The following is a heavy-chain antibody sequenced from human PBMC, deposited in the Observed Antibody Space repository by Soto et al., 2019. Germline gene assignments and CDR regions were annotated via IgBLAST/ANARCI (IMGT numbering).Heavy chain of an antibody. CDR1: GLTFSSYS. D-gene: IGHD6-19*01. J-gene: IGHJ4*02. Sequence: QVQLVESGGGVVQPGRSLRLSCEASGLTFSSYSMHWVRQAPGKGLEWVAVISYDGSNKYYADSVKGRFTISRDNSKNTLYLQMNSLRAEDTAVYYCARGAGITVAATSFDYWGQGTLVTVSS. CDR2: ISYDGSNK. CDR3: ARGAGITVAATSFDY. V-gene: IGHV3-30-3*01.